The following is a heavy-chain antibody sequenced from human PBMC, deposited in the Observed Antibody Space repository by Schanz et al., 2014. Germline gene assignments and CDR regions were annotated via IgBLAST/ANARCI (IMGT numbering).Heavy chain of an antibody. CDR3: AKKVPAYNPFDS. J-gene: IGHJ4*02. D-gene: IGHD1-1*01. CDR1: GFTFTNYA. Sequence: VQLVDSGGGLVKPGGSLRLSCTASGFTFTNYAMCWVRQAPGKGLEWVSAISGGGGTTYYSDSVKGRFTISRDNSKNTLYLQMDSLRAEDTAVYFCAKKVPAYNPFDSWGQGTLVTVSS. V-gene: IGHV3-23*04. CDR2: ISGGGGTT.